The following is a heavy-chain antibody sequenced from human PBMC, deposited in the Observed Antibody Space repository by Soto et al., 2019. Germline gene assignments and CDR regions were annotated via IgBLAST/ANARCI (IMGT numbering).Heavy chain of an antibody. V-gene: IGHV4-59*01. CDR1: GGSISSYY. Sequence: SETLSLTCTVSGGSISSYYWSWIRQPPGKGLEWIGYIYYSGSTNYNPSLKSRVTISVDTSKNQFSLKLSSVTAADTAVYYCARFNYDILTGYKFDYWGQGTLVTVSS. J-gene: IGHJ4*02. CDR3: ARFNYDILTGYKFDY. D-gene: IGHD3-9*01. CDR2: IYYSGST.